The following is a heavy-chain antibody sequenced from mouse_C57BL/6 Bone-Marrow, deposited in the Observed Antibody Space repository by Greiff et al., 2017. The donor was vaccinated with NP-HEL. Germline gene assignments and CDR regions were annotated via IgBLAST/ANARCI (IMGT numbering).Heavy chain of an antibody. V-gene: IGHV1-54*01. D-gene: IGHD1-1*01. CDR3: ARKGYYGSSRYWYFDV. CDR2: INPGSGGT. J-gene: IGHJ1*03. Sequence: QVQLQQSGAELVRPGTSVKVSCKASGYAFTNYLIEWVKQRPGQGLEWIGVINPGSGGTNYNEKFKGKATLTADKYSSTAYMQLSSLTSEDSAVYFCARKGYYGSSRYWYFDVWGTGTTVTVSS. CDR1: GYAFTNYL.